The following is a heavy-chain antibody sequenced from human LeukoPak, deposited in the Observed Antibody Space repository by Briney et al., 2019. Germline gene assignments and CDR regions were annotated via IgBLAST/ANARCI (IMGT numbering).Heavy chain of an antibody. J-gene: IGHJ4*02. CDR3: ARGADTHFDY. CDR2: IGTAGDT. V-gene: IGHV3-13*04. CDR1: GFTFSNYD. Sequence: GGSLRLSCAASGFTFSNYDMHWVRQATGRGLEWVSAIGTAGDTYYQGSVRGRFTMSRENAKNSLYLQMNSLTAGDTAVYYCARGADTHFDYWGQGILVTVSS. D-gene: IGHD2-15*01.